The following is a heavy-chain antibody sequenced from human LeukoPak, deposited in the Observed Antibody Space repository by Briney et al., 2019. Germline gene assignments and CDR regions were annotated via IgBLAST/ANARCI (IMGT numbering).Heavy chain of an antibody. V-gene: IGHV1-18*01. D-gene: IGHD3-22*01. J-gene: IGHJ2*01. CDR2: ISAYNGNT. CDR3: ARDYYYDSSGYYYGNWYFDL. Sequence: GASVKVSCKASGYTFTSYGISWVRQAPGQGLEWMGWISAYNGNTNYAQKLQGRVTMTTDTSTSTAYMELRSLRSDDTAVYYCARDYYYDSSGYYYGNWYFDLWGRGTLVTVSS. CDR1: GYTFTSYG.